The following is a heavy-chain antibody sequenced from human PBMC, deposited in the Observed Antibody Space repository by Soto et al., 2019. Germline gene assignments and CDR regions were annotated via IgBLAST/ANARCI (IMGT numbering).Heavy chain of an antibody. Sequence: SVKVSCKASGGTFSSYTISWVRQAPGQGLEWMGRIIPILGIANYAQKFQGRVTITADKSTSTAYMELSSLRSEDTAVYYCARDGEIYGDSIDDWGQGTLVTVSS. CDR3: ARDGEIYGDSIDD. D-gene: IGHD4-17*01. V-gene: IGHV1-69*04. J-gene: IGHJ4*02. CDR1: GGTFSSYT. CDR2: IIPILGIA.